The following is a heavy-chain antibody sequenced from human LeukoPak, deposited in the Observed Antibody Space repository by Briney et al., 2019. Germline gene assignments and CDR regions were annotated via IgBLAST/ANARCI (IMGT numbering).Heavy chain of an antibody. CDR1: GFTFSDHY. J-gene: IGHJ4*02. Sequence: GGSLRLSCAASGFTFSDHYMDWVRQAPGKGLEWVGRARNKASSYTTGYAASVKGRFTVSRDDSGNSLFLQMNSLKTEDTAVYYCVRVRHYDSSGYPFDYWGQGTLVTVSS. V-gene: IGHV3-72*01. D-gene: IGHD3-22*01. CDR3: VRVRHYDSSGYPFDY. CDR2: ARNKASSYTT.